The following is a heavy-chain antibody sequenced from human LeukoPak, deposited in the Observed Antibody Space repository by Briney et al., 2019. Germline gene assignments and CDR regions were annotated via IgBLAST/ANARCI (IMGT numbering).Heavy chain of an antibody. D-gene: IGHD1-1*01. CDR3: ARDPYNGAYSEGYYYYYMDV. CDR2: INRDASEK. CDR1: GFTFSSYW. J-gene: IGHJ6*03. V-gene: IGHV3-7*01. Sequence: PGGSLRLSCAASGFTFSSYWMTWVRQAPGKGLEWVANINRDASEKYYVDSVKGRFTISRDNAQNSLYLQMNSLRVEDTAIYYCARDPYNGAYSEGYYYYYMDVWGKGTTVTVSS.